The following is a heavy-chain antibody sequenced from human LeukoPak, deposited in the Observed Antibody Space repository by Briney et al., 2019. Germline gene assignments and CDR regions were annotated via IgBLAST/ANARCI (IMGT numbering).Heavy chain of an antibody. J-gene: IGHJ6*02. Sequence: QAGRSLRLSCAASGFTFNSYAMHWVRQAPGKGLEWVAVISYDGSNKYYADSVKGRFTISRDNSKNTLYLQMNSLRAEDTAVYYCARQPQGRIQVRGVISHDYGMDVWGQGTTVTVSS. V-gene: IGHV3-30-3*01. CDR2: ISYDGSNK. CDR3: ARQPQGRIQVRGVISHDYGMDV. CDR1: GFTFNSYA. D-gene: IGHD3-10*01.